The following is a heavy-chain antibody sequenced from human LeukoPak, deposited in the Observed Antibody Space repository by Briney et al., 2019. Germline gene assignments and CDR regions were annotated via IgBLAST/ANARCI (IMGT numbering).Heavy chain of an antibody. CDR1: GFTVSSNY. J-gene: IGHJ4*02. CDR3: ARDRGGPEGD. V-gene: IGHV3-53*01. D-gene: IGHD2-15*01. Sequence: PGGSLRLSCAASGFTVSSNYMSWFRQAPGKGLEWVSVIYSSGSTYYADSVKGRFTISRDNSKNTLYLQMNSLRADDTAVYYCARDRGGPEGDWGQGTLVTVSS. CDR2: IYSSGST.